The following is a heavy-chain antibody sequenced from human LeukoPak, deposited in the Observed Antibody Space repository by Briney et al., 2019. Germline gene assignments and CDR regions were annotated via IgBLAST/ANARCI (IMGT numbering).Heavy chain of an antibody. CDR1: GFTFSRYE. J-gene: IGHJ3*02. D-gene: IGHD3-16*02. V-gene: IGHV3-48*03. CDR2: ISSSGRGGSVI. CDR3: ARDYRRMWGAFDI. Sequence: GGSLRLSCAASGFTFSRYEMNWVRQAPGKGLEWVSYISSSGRGGSVIYYADSVKGRFTISRDNAKNSLYLQLNGLRAEDTAVYYCARDYRRMWGAFDIWGQGTMVTVSS.